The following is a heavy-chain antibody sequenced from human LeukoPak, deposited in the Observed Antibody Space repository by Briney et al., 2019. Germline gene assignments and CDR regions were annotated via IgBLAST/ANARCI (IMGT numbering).Heavy chain of an antibody. CDR1: GFIVSHDT. CDR2: VYSAGTT. D-gene: IGHD5-12*01. J-gene: IGHJ4*02. V-gene: IGHV3-66*01. CDR3: AETRGYSGYDHIDS. Sequence: GGSLRLSCAASGFIVSHDTMAWVRQAPGKGLEWVSLVYSAGTTYYADSVKGRFTISRDNSRNSLLLQMNNLRAEDTAVYYCAETRGYSGYDHIDSWGQGTLVTVSS.